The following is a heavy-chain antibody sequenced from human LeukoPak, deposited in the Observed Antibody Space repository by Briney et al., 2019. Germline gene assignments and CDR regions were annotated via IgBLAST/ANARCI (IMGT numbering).Heavy chain of an antibody. CDR3: ANVLEWLLYA. Sequence: GGSLRLSCAASGFTFSSYAISWARQAPGKGLEWVSAISGSGGSTYYADSVKGRFTISRDNSKNTLYLQMNSLRAEDTAVYYCANVLEWLLYAWGQGTLVTVSS. CDR1: GFTFSSYA. J-gene: IGHJ4*02. D-gene: IGHD3-3*01. V-gene: IGHV3-23*01. CDR2: ISGSGGST.